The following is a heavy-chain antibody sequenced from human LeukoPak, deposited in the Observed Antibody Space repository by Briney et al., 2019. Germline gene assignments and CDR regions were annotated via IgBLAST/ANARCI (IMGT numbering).Heavy chain of an antibody. CDR2: TYYSGSN. J-gene: IGHJ4*02. CDR3: ARAYRTIDY. CDR1: GGSISTHY. D-gene: IGHD1/OR15-1a*01. Sequence: PSETLSLICTVSGGSISTHYWSWIRQPPGKGMEYIGYTYYSGSNYYNPSLKSRFTILVDTSKNHFSLKLGSVTAADTAVYYCARAYRTIDYWGQGTLVTVSS. V-gene: IGHV4-59*08.